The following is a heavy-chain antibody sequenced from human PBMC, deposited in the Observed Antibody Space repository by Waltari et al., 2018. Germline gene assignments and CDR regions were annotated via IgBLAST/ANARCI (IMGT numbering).Heavy chain of an antibody. J-gene: IGHJ4*02. CDR3: ARGLRGIAAASLGY. Sequence: QVQLVQSGAEVKKPGASVKVSCKAYGYTFTSYDINWVRQATGQGLELMGWMNPNRCNTGYAHKFEGRVTITMNTSISTAYMELSILRSEDTAVYYCARGLRGIAAASLGYWGQGTLVTVSS. D-gene: IGHD6-13*01. CDR2: MNPNRCNT. V-gene: IGHV1-8*03. CDR1: GYTFTSYD.